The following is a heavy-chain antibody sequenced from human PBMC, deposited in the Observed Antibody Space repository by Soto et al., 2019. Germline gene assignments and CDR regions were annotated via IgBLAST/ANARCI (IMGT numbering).Heavy chain of an antibody. J-gene: IGHJ4*02. D-gene: IGHD4-17*01. CDR2: ISYDGSNK. CDR1: GFTFSSYG. Sequence: ESGGGVVQPGRSLRLSCAASGFTFSSYGMHWVRQAPGKGLEWVAVISYDGSNKYYADSVKGRFTISRDNSKNTLYLQMNSLRAEDTAVYYCAKEGDYGDYYFDYWGQGTLVTVSS. V-gene: IGHV3-30*18. CDR3: AKEGDYGDYYFDY.